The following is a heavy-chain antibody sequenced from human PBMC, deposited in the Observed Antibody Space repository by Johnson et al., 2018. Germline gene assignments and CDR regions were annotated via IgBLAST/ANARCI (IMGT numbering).Heavy chain of an antibody. CDR3: AGVRSRGSSSPYYYYGMDV. V-gene: IGHV1-69*12. CDR1: GGTFSSYA. D-gene: IGHD2-15*01. Sequence: QVQLVQSGAEVKKPGSSVKVSCKASGGTFSSYAISWVRQAPGQGLEWMGGIIPIFGTANYAQKFQGRVTITADESTSTAYMELSSLRSEDTAVYYRAGVRSRGSSSPYYYYGMDVWGQGTTVTVSS. J-gene: IGHJ6*02. CDR2: IIPIFGTA.